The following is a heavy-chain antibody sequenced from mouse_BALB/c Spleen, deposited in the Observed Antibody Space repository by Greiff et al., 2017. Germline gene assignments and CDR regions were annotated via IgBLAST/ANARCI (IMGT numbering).Heavy chain of an antibody. V-gene: IGHV5-4*02. CDR1: GFTFSDYY. CDR3: ARAGSSYAMDY. D-gene: IGHD1-1*01. Sequence: EVKLMESGGGLVKPGGSLKLSCAASGFTFSDYYMYWVRQTPEKRLEWVATISDGGSYTYYPDSVKGRFTISRDNAKNNLYLQMSSLKSEDTAMYYCARAGSSYAMDYWGQGTSVTVSS. CDR2: ISDGGSYT. J-gene: IGHJ4*01.